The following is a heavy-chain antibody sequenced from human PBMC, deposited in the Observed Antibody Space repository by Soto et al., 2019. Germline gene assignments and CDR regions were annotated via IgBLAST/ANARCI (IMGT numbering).Heavy chain of an antibody. CDR2: MNPNSGNT. D-gene: IGHD3-16*01. CDR3: ARESRGGADAFDI. J-gene: IGHJ3*02. CDR1: GYTFTSYE. V-gene: IGHV1-8*01. Sequence: ASVKVSCTASGYTFTSYEINWVRQATGQGLEWMGWMNPNSGNTGYAQKFQGRVTMTRNTSISTAYMEPSSLRSEDTAVYYCARESRGGADAFDIWGQGTMVTVSS.